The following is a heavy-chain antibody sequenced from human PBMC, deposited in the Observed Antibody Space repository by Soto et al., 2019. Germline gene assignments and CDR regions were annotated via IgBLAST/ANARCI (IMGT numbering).Heavy chain of an antibody. CDR1: GYTFTNYW. CDR2: IYPGDSET. CDR3: ATQVTFHH. V-gene: IGHV5-51*01. J-gene: IGHJ1*01. Sequence: PGESLKISCKGSGYTFTNYWIGWVRQKPGKGPEWMGIIYPGDSETRYSPSFEGHVTISVDKSISTVYLQWSSLEASDTAMYYCATQVTFHHWGQGTLVTVSS. D-gene: IGHD5-18*01.